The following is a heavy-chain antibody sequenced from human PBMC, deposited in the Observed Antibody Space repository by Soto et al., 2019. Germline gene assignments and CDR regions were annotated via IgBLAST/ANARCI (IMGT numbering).Heavy chain of an antibody. J-gene: IGHJ6*02. CDR1: GGSISSHY. Sequence: SETLSLTCTVSGGSISSHYWSWVRQAPGKGLEWIGHIYYRGSTTYNPSLRSRSTISVGTSNNQFSLKLNSVTTADTAVYYCARDGREASGMDVWGQGTKVTVSS. CDR3: ARDGREASGMDV. V-gene: IGHV4-59*11. D-gene: IGHD1-26*01. CDR2: IYYRGST.